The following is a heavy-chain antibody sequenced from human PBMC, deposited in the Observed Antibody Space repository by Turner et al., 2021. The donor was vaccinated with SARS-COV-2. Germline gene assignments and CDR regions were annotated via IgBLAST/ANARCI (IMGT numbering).Heavy chain of an antibody. CDR2: IYYSGST. J-gene: IGHJ4*02. V-gene: IGHV4-39*01. CDR3: ARHSPELRGDYFDY. D-gene: IGHD1-26*01. Sequence: QLQLQESVPGLVNPSETLSLTCTVSGGSISSSSYYWGWIRQPPGKGLELIGSIYYSGSTYYNPSLKSRVTISVDTSKNQFSLRLSSVTAADTAVYYCARHSPELRGDYFDYWGQGTLVTVSS. CDR1: GGSISSSSYY.